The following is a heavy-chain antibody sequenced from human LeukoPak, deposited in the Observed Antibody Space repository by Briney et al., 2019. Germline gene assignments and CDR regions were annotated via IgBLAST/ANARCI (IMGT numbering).Heavy chain of an antibody. V-gene: IGHV3-30*03. CDR2: ISYDGSNK. J-gene: IGHJ4*02. CDR1: GFTFSSYG. Sequence: GGSLRLSCAASGFTFSSYGMHWVRQAPGKGLEWVAVISYDGSNKYYADSVKGRFTIYRDNSKNTLYLQMNSLRAEDTAVYYCAREQKVWFGEFFDYWGQGTLVTVSS. CDR3: AREQKVWFGEFFDY. D-gene: IGHD3-10*01.